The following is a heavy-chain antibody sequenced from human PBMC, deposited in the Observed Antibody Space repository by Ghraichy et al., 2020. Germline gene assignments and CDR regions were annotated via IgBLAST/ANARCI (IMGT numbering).Heavy chain of an antibody. D-gene: IGHD2-21*01. CDR3: ARVNGHIVVVIATFYGMDV. CDR1: GFTFSSYW. J-gene: IGHJ6*02. CDR2: IKQDGSEK. V-gene: IGHV3-7*01. Sequence: LSLTCAASGFTFSSYWMSWVRQAPGKGLEWVANIKQDGSEKYYVDSVKGRFTISRDNAKNSLYLQMNSLRAEDTAVYYCARVNGHIVVVIATFYGMDVWGQGTTVTVSS.